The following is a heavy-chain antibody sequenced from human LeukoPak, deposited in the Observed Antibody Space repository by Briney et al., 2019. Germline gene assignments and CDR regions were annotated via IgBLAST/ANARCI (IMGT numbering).Heavy chain of an antibody. D-gene: IGHD5-12*01. CDR3: AKSVVVAPYYYGMDV. J-gene: IGHJ6*02. V-gene: IGHV3-23*01. CDR2: ISGSGGST. CDR1: GFTFGDYA. Sequence: GGSLRLSCTASGFTFGDYAMNWVRQAPGKGLEWVSAISGSGGSTYYADSVKGPFTISRDNSKNTLYLQMNSLRAEDTAVYYCAKSVVVAPYYYGMDVWGQGTTVTVSS.